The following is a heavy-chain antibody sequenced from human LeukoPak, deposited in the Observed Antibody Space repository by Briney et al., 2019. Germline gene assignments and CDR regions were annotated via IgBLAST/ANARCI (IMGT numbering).Heavy chain of an antibody. Sequence: GGSLRLSCAASGFTFSSYGMHWVRQAPGKGLEWVAVIWYDGSNKYYADSVKGRFTISRDNSKNTLYLQMNSLRAEDTAVYYCARGGELGYFDHPEYPWGQGTLVTVSS. CDR3: ARGGELGYFDHPEYP. V-gene: IGHV3-33*01. J-gene: IGHJ5*02. CDR1: GFTFSSYG. CDR2: IWYDGSNK. D-gene: IGHD3-9*01.